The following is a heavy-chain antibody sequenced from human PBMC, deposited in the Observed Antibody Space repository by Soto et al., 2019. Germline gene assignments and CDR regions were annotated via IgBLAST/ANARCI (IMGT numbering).Heavy chain of an antibody. CDR3: ARVQWLVHWNWFDP. J-gene: IGHJ5*02. D-gene: IGHD6-19*01. V-gene: IGHV3-66*01. CDR1: GFTVSSNY. Sequence: GGSVRLSCAASGFTVSSNYMSWVRQAPGKGLEWVSVIYSGGSTYYADSVKGRFTISRDNSKNTLYLQMNSLRAEDTAVYYCARVQWLVHWNWFDPWGQGTLVT. CDR2: IYSGGST.